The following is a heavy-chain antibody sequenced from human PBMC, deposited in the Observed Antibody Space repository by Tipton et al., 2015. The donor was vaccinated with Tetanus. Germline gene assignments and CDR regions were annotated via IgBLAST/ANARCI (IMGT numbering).Heavy chain of an antibody. CDR3: ARESWNRDAFDI. Sequence: LRLSCTVSGGSISSYYWSWIRQPPGKGLEWIGYIYYSGSTNYNPPLKSRVTISVDTSKNQFSLKLSSVTAADTAVYYCARESWNRDAFDIWGQGTMVTVSS. J-gene: IGHJ3*02. CDR1: GGSISSYY. D-gene: IGHD1-1*01. V-gene: IGHV4-59*01. CDR2: IYYSGST.